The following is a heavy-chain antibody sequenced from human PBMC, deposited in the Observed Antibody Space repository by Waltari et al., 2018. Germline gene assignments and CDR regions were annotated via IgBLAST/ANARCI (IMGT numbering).Heavy chain of an antibody. CDR3: ARDCSPWGGYRPTARGYYGMDV. CDR1: GGTFSSYA. V-gene: IGHV1-69*01. D-gene: IGHD3-3*01. J-gene: IGHJ6*02. CDR2: IIPIFGTA. Sequence: QVQLVQSGAEVKKPGSSVKVSCKASGGTFSSYAISWVRQAPGQGLEWMGGIIPIFGTANYAQKFQGRVTITADESTSTAYMELSSLRSEDTAVYYCARDCSPWGGYRPTARGYYGMDVWGQWTTVTVSS.